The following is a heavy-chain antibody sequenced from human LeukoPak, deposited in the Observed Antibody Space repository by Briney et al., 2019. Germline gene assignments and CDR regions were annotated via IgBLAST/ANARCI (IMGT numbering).Heavy chain of an antibody. CDR2: ISSNGGST. D-gene: IGHD1-1*01. CDR1: GFTFSSYA. J-gene: IGHJ4*02. V-gene: IGHV3-64D*06. Sequence: GGSLRLSCSASGFTFSSYAMHWVRQAPEKGLEYVSAISSNGGSTYYADSVKGRFTISRDNSKNTLYLQMSSLRAEDTAVYYCVKTGRTTRSPTYYFDYWGQGTLVTVSS. CDR3: VKTGRTTRSPTYYFDY.